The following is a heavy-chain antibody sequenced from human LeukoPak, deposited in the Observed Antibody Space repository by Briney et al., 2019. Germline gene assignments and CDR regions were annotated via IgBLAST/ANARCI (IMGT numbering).Heavy chain of an antibody. D-gene: IGHD3-9*01. J-gene: IGHJ4*02. CDR2: VYSADNT. CDR1: GFTVSSNY. V-gene: IGHV3-53*01. Sequence: GGSLRLSCAASGFTVSSNYMSWVRQAPGKGLEWVSVVYSADNTYYADSVKGRFAISRDNSKNMVYLQMDSLRAEDTAVYYCAKSHVTTATGTGRYFDYWGQGTLVTVSS. CDR3: AKSHVTTATGTGRYFDY.